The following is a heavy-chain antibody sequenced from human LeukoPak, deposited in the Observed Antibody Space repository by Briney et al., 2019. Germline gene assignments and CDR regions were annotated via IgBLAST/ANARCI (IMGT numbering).Heavy chain of an antibody. CDR1: GFTFSSYA. Sequence: GGSLGLSCAASGFTFSSYAMSWVRQAPGKGLEWVSAISGSGGSTYYADSVKGRFTISRDNSKNTLYLQMNSPRAEDTAVYYCAKDASLEWSIDYWGQGTLVTVSS. CDR2: ISGSGGST. CDR3: AKDASLEWSIDY. J-gene: IGHJ4*02. V-gene: IGHV3-23*01. D-gene: IGHD3-3*01.